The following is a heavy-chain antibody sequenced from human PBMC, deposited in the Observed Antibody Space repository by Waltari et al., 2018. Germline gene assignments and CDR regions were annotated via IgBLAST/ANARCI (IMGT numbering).Heavy chain of an antibody. CDR3: AREPDSRTFDY. Sequence: QLQLQESGPGLVKPSETLSLTCTVSGGSISSSSYYWGWIRQPPGKGLEWIGSIYYSGSTYYNPSLKSRVTISVDTSKNQFSLKLSSVTAADTAVYYCAREPDSRTFDYWGQGTLVTVSS. V-gene: IGHV4-39*07. J-gene: IGHJ4*02. CDR1: GGSISSSSYY. CDR2: IYYSGST. D-gene: IGHD3-22*01.